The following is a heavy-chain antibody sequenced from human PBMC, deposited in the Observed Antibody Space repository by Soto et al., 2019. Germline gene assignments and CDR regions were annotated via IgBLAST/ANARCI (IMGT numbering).Heavy chain of an antibody. CDR3: ARVIAPYCSGGSCYSCRSYYFDY. V-gene: IGHV4-34*01. J-gene: IGHJ4*02. Sequence: SCAVYGGTFSGYYWGWIRQAAGKGLEWIGEINHSGSTNYNPSLKSRVTISVDTSKNQFSLKLSSVTAADTAVYYCARVIAPYCSGGSCYSCRSYYFDYWGQGTLVTVSS. D-gene: IGHD2-15*01. CDR1: GGTFSGYY. CDR2: INHSGST.